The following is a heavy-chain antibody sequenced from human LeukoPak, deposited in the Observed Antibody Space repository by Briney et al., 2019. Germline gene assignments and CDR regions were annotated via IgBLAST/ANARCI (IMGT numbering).Heavy chain of an antibody. CDR2: ISGSGGST. CDR3: AKANYDSSGYYYGRSGXXXDY. J-gene: IGHJ4*02. Sequence: GGSLRLSCAASGFTFSSYAMSWVRQAPGKGLEWVSAISGSGGSTYYADSVKGRFTISRDNSKNTLYLQMNSLRAEDTAVYYCAKANYDSSGYYYGRSGXXXDYWGQGTLVTVSS. CDR1: GFTFSSYA. V-gene: IGHV3-23*01. D-gene: IGHD3-22*01.